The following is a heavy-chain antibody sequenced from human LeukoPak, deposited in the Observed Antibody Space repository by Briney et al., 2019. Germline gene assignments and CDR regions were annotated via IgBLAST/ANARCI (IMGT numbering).Heavy chain of an antibody. J-gene: IGHJ4*02. CDR1: GFTFCSYG. D-gene: IGHD6-19*01. Sequence: GGSLRLSCAASGFTFCSYGMHWVRQAPGKGLEWVAVISYDGSNKYYADSVKGRFTISRDNPKNTLYLQMNSLRAEDTAVYYCARDLRQWLAYFDYWGQGTLVTVSS. CDR2: ISYDGSNK. CDR3: ARDLRQWLAYFDY. V-gene: IGHV3-30*19.